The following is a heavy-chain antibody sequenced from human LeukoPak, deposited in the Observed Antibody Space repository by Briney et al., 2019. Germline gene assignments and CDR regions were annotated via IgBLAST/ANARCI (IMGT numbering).Heavy chain of an antibody. Sequence: SETLSLTCTVSDGSISRYYWSWIRQPPGKGLERIAYINYNGNTNYNPSLKSRVTISVDTTKNQFSLKLGSVTTADTAVYYCARQIYGSGSYYPFDDWGQGILVTVSS. D-gene: IGHD3-10*01. J-gene: IGHJ4*02. CDR2: INYNGNT. CDR3: ARQIYGSGSYYPFDD. CDR1: DGSISRYY. V-gene: IGHV4-59*01.